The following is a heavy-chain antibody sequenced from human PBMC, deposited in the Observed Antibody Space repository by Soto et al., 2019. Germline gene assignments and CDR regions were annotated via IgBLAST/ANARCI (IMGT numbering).Heavy chain of an antibody. Sequence: PGGSLRLSCAASGFTFSSYSMNWVRQAPGKGLEWVSYISSSSSTIYYADSVKGRFTISRDNAKNSLYLQMNSLRAEDTAVYYCARDYEDIVVVPAATTYYYYYMDVWGKGTTVTVSS. CDR2: ISSSSSTI. D-gene: IGHD2-2*01. CDR3: ARDYEDIVVVPAATTYYYYYMDV. J-gene: IGHJ6*03. CDR1: GFTFSSYS. V-gene: IGHV3-48*01.